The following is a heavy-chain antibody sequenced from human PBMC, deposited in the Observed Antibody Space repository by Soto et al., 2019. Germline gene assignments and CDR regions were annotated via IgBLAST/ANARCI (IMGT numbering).Heavy chain of an antibody. D-gene: IGHD2-2*01. CDR1: GYTFTHYA. CDR3: ARVYCSTTTCYGYDAMDV. J-gene: IGHJ6*02. Sequence: ASVKVSCKAFGYTFTHYALHWVRPAPGQGLAWMGWINAGDGNTKYSQKFQDRVTITRDTSASTAYMELSSLRSEVTAVYYCARVYCSTTTCYGYDAMDVWGQGTTVTVSS. V-gene: IGHV1-3*01. CDR2: INAGDGNT.